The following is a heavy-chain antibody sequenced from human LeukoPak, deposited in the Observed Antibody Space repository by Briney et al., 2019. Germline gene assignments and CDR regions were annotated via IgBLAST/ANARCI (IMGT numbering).Heavy chain of an antibody. D-gene: IGHD2-15*01. CDR1: GYTFTSYD. CDR2: MNTNSGNT. J-gene: IGHJ4*02. CDR3: AREVGPCSGGSCYHADY. Sequence: ASVKVSCKASGYTFTSYDINWVRLPTAQGLEWMGWMNTNSGNTGYAQKFQGRVTMTRNTSISTAYMELSSLRSEDTAVYYCAREVGPCSGGSCYHADYWGQGTLVTVSS. V-gene: IGHV1-8*01.